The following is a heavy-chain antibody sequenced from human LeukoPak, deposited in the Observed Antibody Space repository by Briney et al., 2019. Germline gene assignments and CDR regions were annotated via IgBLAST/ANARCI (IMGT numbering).Heavy chain of an antibody. CDR2: ISSSSSYI. V-gene: IGHV3-21*01. CDR1: GFTFSSYS. J-gene: IGHJ6*04. CDR3: AREPRYYYGMDV. Sequence: GGSLRLSCAASGFTFSSYSMNWVRQAPGKGLEWVSSISSSSSYIYYADSVKGRSTISRDNAKNSLYLQMNSLRAEDTAVYYCAREPRYYYGMDVWGKGTTVTVSS.